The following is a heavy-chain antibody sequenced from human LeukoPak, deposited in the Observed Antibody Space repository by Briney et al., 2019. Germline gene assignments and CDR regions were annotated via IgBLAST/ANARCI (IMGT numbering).Heavy chain of an antibody. CDR1: GITFNIYW. Sequence: GGSLRLSCATSGITFNIYWMQWVRQVPGKGLVWVSRIDSNGGGATYADSVKGRFTTSRDNGNNTMYLQMNSLRAEDTAIYYCARAKYSSRWSLDYWGQGALVTVSS. V-gene: IGHV3-74*03. CDR2: IDSNGGGA. J-gene: IGHJ4*02. CDR3: ARAKYSSRWSLDY. D-gene: IGHD6-13*01.